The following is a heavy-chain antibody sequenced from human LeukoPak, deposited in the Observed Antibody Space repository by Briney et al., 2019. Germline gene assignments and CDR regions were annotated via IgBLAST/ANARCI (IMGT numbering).Heavy chain of an antibody. CDR3: AREEGDIVVVPAAIPFDY. V-gene: IGHV1-46*01. J-gene: IGHJ4*02. CDR2: INPSGGST. Sequence: EASVKVSCKASGYTFTSYYMHWVRQAPGQGLEWMGIINPSGGSTSYAQKFQGRVTMTRDTSTSTVHMELSSLRSEATAVYYCAREEGDIVVVPAAIPFDYWGQGTLVTVSS. D-gene: IGHD2-2*01. CDR1: GYTFTSYY.